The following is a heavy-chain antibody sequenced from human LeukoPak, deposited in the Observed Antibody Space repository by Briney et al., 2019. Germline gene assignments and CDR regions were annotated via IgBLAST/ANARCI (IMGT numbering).Heavy chain of an antibody. CDR3: GKDQNVAAAGYPYDY. Sequence: GGSLRLSCAASGFTFSSYAMSWVRQAPGKGLEWVSAISGSGGSTYYADSVKGRFTISRDNSKSTLYLQMNSLRAEDTAVYYCGKDQNVAAAGYPYDYWGQGTLVTVSS. CDR1: GFTFSSYA. V-gene: IGHV3-23*01. D-gene: IGHD6-13*01. J-gene: IGHJ4*02. CDR2: ISGSGGST.